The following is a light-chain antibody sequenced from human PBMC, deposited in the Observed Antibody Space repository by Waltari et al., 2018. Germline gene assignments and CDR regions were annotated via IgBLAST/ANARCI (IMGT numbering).Light chain of an antibody. V-gene: IGKV2-30*02. CDR2: KVS. CDR3: MQGTHWLT. J-gene: IGKJ3*01. CDR1: QSLVHSDGNTY. Sequence: DVVMTQSPLPLPVTLGPPASISCRSSQSLVHSDGNTYLNWFQQRPGQSPRRLIYKVSERDSGGPDRFSGSGSGTDFTLKISRVEAEDVGVYYCMQGTHWLTFGPGTKVDIK.